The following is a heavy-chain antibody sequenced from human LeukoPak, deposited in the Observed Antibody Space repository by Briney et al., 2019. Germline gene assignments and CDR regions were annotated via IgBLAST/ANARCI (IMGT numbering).Heavy chain of an antibody. D-gene: IGHD3-22*01. CDR3: ARGGDSYDSSGYCWYYFDY. CDR2: INPNSGGT. Sequence: GASVKVSSKASGYTFIDHYMHWVRQAPGQGLEWMGWINPNSGGTNYAQKFQGRVTMSRDTSISTAYMELSRLRSDDTAVYYCARGGDSYDSSGYCWYYFDYWGQGTLVTVSS. CDR1: GYTFIDHY. V-gene: IGHV1-2*02. J-gene: IGHJ4*02.